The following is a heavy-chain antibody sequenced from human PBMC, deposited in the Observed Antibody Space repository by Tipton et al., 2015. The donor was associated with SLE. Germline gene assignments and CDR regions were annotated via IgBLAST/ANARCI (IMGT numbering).Heavy chain of an antibody. J-gene: IGHJ6*03. V-gene: IGHV3-33*01. CDR2: IWYDGSNK. Sequence: SLRLSCAASGFTFSSYGMHWVRQAPGKGLEWVAVIWYDGSNKYYADSVKGRFTISRDNSKNTLYLQMNSLRAEDTAVYYCARGEDWSLYYYYMDVWGKGTTVTVSS. D-gene: IGHD1-1*01. CDR1: GFTFSSYG. CDR3: ARGEDWSLYYYYMDV.